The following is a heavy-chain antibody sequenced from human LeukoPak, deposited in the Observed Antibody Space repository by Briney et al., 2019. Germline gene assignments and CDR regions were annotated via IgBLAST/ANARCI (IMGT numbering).Heavy chain of an antibody. Sequence: GGSLRLSCAASGFTFSSYWMSWVRQAPGKGLEWVANIKQDGSEKYYVDSVKGRFTISRDNAKNSLYLQMNSLRAEDTAVYYCARGSRTYYYDSSGYFNGDYWGQGTLVTVSS. J-gene: IGHJ4*02. CDR2: IKQDGSEK. D-gene: IGHD3-22*01. V-gene: IGHV3-7*03. CDR1: GFTFSSYW. CDR3: ARGSRTYYYDSSGYFNGDY.